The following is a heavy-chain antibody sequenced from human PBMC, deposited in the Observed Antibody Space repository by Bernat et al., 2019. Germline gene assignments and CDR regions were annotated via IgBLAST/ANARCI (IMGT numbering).Heavy chain of an antibody. CDR1: GFTFSSYW. V-gene: IGHV3-9*01. CDR3: AKDFLSHGFRRYGMDV. J-gene: IGHJ6*02. Sequence: EVQLVESGGGLVQPGGSLRLSCAASGFTFSSYWMSWVRQAPGKGLEWVSGISWNSGSIGYADSVKGRFTISRDNAKNSLYLQMNSLRAEDTALYYCAKDFLSHGFRRYGMDVWGQGTTVTVSS. D-gene: IGHD3-10*01. CDR2: ISWNSGSI.